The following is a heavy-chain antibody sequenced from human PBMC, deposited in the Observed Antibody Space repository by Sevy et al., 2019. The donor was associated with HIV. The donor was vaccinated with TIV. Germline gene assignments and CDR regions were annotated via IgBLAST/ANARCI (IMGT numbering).Heavy chain of an antibody. CDR2: ISYDGSDK. CDR1: GFALSNYYA. CDR3: ARPRANYVDHYFFYAMDV. D-gene: IGHD4-17*01. Sequence: GGSLRLSCAASGFALSNYYAMHWVRQAPGKGLEWVALISYDGSDKYYPDSVKGGFTISRDNFKNTLYLQMNSLKTEDTAVYYCARPRANYVDHYFFYAMDVWGQGTTVTVSS. V-gene: IGHV3-30-3*01. J-gene: IGHJ6*02.